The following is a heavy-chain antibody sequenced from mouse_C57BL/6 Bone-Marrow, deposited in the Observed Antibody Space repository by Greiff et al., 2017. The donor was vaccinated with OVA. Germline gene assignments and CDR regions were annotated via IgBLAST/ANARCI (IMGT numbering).Heavy chain of an antibody. CDR3: ARPFITTVVATKGYFDY. CDR1: GYTFTSYW. CDR2: IHPNSGST. J-gene: IGHJ2*01. D-gene: IGHD1-1*01. Sequence: QVQLQQPGAELVKPGASVKLSCKASGYTFTSYWMHWVKQRPGQGLEWIGMIHPNSGSTNYNEKFKSKATLTVDKSSSTAYMQLSSLTSEDSAVYYGARPFITTVVATKGYFDYWGQGTTLTVSS. V-gene: IGHV1-64*01.